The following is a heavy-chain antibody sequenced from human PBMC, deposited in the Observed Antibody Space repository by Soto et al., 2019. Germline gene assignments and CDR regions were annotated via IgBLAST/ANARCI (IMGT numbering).Heavy chain of an antibody. J-gene: IGHJ6*02. CDR1: GYSFTDYH. Sequence: ASVKVSCKASGYSFTDYHIHWVRQAPGQGLEWLGRINPKSGGTSTAQKFQGWVTMTTDTSISTASMELTRLTPDDTAIYYCARGDSTDCSNGVCSFFYHHDMDVWGQGTTVTVSS. CDR2: INPKSGGT. V-gene: IGHV1-2*04. D-gene: IGHD2-8*01. CDR3: ARGDSTDCSNGVCSFFYHHDMDV.